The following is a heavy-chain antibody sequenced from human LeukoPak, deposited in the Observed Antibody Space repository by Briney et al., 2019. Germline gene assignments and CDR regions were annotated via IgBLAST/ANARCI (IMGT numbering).Heavy chain of an antibody. J-gene: IGHJ4*02. CDR3: ARFAYYFQIDF. V-gene: IGHV4-39*07. Sequence: TSETLSLTCTVAGDSINSDSFYWGWIRQPPGKGLEWIGFFYYTGNTYYNPSLKSRVTISPDTSNNHLSLRLTSVTAADTAVYYCARFAYYFQIDFWGQGALVTVSS. D-gene: IGHD3-22*01. CDR2: FYYTGNT. CDR1: GDSINSDSFY.